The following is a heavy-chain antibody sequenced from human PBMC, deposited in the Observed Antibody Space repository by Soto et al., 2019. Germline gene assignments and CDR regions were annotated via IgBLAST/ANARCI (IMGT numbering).Heavy chain of an antibody. Sequence: PGGSLRLSCSASGFTFSSYAMHWVRQAPGKGLEYVSAISSNGGSTYYADSVKGRFTISRDNSKNTLYLQMSSLRAEDTAVYYCVKDLNHYDFWSGTLLYWGQGTLVTVSS. CDR1: GFTFSSYA. CDR2: ISSNGGST. D-gene: IGHD3-3*01. CDR3: VKDLNHYDFWSGTLLY. J-gene: IGHJ4*02. V-gene: IGHV3-64D*06.